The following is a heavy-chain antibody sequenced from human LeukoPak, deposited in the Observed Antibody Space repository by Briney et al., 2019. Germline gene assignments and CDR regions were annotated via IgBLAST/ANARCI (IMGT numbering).Heavy chain of an antibody. V-gene: IGHV4-59*01. CDR3: ARDKQPFDP. J-gene: IGHJ5*02. Sequence: PSETLSLTCTVSGGSISSYYWSWIRQPPGKGLEWIGYIYYSGSTNYNPSLKSRVTISVDTSKNQFSLKLSSVTAADTAVYYCARDKQPFDPWGQGTLVTVSS. CDR2: IYYSGST. D-gene: IGHD6-13*01. CDR1: GGSISSYY.